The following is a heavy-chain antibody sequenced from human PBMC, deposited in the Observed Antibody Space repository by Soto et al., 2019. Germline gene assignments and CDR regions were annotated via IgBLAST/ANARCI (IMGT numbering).Heavy chain of an antibody. Sequence: SETLSLTCTVSGGPFSRGGYYWSWIRQHPGKGLECIGYIFYTGSTYYNPTLKSRVTMSVDTSKRQFSLNLSSLKVDDTGLYYCVRGYNDESDDFNYWGQGVLVTVSS. CDR1: GGPFSRGGYY. CDR2: IFYTGST. J-gene: IGHJ4*02. D-gene: IGHD3-16*01. CDR3: VRGYNDESDDFNY. V-gene: IGHV4-31*03.